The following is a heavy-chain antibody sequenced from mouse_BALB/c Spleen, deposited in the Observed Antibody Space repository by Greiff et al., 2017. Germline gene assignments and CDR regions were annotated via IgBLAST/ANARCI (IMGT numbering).Heavy chain of an antibody. J-gene: IGHJ4*01. CDR3: ARSAARATGAMDY. D-gene: IGHD3-1*01. CDR1: GDSITSGY. V-gene: IGHV3-8*02. Sequence: DVKLQESGPSLVKPSQTLSLTCSVTGDSITSGYWNWIRKFPGNKLEYMGYISYSGSTYYNPSLKSRISITRDTSKNQYYLQLNSVTTEDTATYYCARSAARATGAMDYWGQGTSVTVSS. CDR2: ISYSGST.